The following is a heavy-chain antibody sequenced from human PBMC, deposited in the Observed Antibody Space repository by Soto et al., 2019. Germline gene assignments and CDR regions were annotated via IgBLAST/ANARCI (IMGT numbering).Heavy chain of an antibody. CDR2: INWNGGST. V-gene: IGHV3-20*01. Sequence: EVQLVESGGGVVRPGGSLRLSCAASGFTFDDYGMSWVRQAPGKGLEWVSGINWNGGSTGYADSVKGRFTISRDNAKNSLYLQMNSLRAEDTALYHCARVSADYDFWSGVESLYYYYYYMDVWGKGTTVTVSS. CDR1: GFTFDDYG. D-gene: IGHD3-3*01. CDR3: ARVSADYDFWSGVESLYYYYYYMDV. J-gene: IGHJ6*03.